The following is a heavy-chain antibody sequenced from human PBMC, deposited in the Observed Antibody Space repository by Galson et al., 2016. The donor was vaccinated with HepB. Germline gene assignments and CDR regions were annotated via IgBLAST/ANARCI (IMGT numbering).Heavy chain of an antibody. CDR3: AKGGPGIAVPADL. Sequence: SLRLSCAASGLIFSNHAMHWVRQAPGQGLEWVAVTSHDGSNEYYADSVKGRFAISRGNPKNALYLQMNSLTAGDTAVYYCAKGGPGIAVPADLWGQGILVTVSS. V-gene: IGHV3-30*18. J-gene: IGHJ5*02. CDR2: TSHDGSNE. CDR1: GLIFSNHA. D-gene: IGHD6-19*01.